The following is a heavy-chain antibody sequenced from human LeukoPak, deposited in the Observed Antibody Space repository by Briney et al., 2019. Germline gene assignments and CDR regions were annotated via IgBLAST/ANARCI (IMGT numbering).Heavy chain of an antibody. J-gene: IGHJ3*02. Sequence: GGSLRLSCAASGFTFSSYSMNWVRQAPGKGLEWVSSISSSSSYIYYADSVKGRFTISRDNAKNSLYLQMNSLRAEDTAVYYCAREAMGIDAFDIWGQGTMVTVSS. CDR2: ISSSSSYI. V-gene: IGHV3-21*01. D-gene: IGHD5-18*01. CDR3: AREAMGIDAFDI. CDR1: GFTFSSYS.